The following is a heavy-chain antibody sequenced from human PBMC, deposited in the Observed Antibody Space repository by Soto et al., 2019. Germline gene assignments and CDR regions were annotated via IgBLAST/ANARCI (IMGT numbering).Heavy chain of an antibody. D-gene: IGHD2-15*01. CDR1: GFTFDDYA. V-gene: IGHV3-9*01. CDR2: ISWNSGSI. J-gene: IGHJ4*02. Sequence: SLRLSCAASGFTFDDYAMHWVRQAPGKGLEWVSGISWNSGSIGYADSVKGRFTISRDNAKNSLYLQMNSLRAEDTALYYCAKGYWKAATDNYFDYWGQGTLVTVSS. CDR3: AKGYWKAATDNYFDY.